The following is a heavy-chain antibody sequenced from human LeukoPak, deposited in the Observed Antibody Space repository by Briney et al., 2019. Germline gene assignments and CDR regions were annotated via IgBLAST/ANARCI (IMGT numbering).Heavy chain of an antibody. J-gene: IGHJ4*02. V-gene: IGHV3-23*01. CDR1: GFTFSNYG. CDR3: AKRGSGWYLDY. D-gene: IGHD6-19*01. CDR2: VSGGGSST. Sequence: GGSLRLSCAASGFTFSNYGMTWVRQAPGKGLEWVSVVSGGGSSTYYADSVKGRFIISRDNSENTLYLQMNSLRAEDMAIYYCAKRGSGWYLDYWGQGTLVTVSS.